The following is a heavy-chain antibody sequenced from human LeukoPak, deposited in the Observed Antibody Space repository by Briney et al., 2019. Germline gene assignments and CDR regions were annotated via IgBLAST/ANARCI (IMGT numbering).Heavy chain of an antibody. CDR3: ARTSLELVPNFDY. J-gene: IGHJ4*02. Sequence: SETLSLTCTVSGGSISSYYWTWIRQPPGKGLEWIGYIYYSGTTNYNPSLKSRLTISVDTSKNQFSLKLSSVTAADTAVYYCARTSLELVPNFDYWGQGTLVTVSS. V-gene: IGHV4-59*01. CDR1: GGSISSYY. CDR2: IYYSGTT. D-gene: IGHD3-3*01.